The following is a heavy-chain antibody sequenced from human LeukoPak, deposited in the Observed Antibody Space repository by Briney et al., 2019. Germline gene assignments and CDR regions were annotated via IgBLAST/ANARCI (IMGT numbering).Heavy chain of an antibody. CDR2: ISYDGSNK. D-gene: IGHD3-22*01. CDR1: GFTFSSYA. J-gene: IGHJ4*02. Sequence: GGSLRLSCAASGFTFSSYAMHWVRQAPGKGLEWVAVISYDGSNKYYADSVKGRFTISRDNSKNTLYLQMNSLRAEDAAVYYCARMGDSSGCYLGFDYWGQGTLVTVSS. CDR3: ARMGDSSGCYLGFDY. V-gene: IGHV3-30*01.